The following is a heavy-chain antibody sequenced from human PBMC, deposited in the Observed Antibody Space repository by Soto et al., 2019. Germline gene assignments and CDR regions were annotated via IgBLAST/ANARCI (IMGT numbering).Heavy chain of an antibody. V-gene: IGHV1-18*01. Sequence: QVQLVQSRAEVKNPGASVKVSCKASGYSFTRYGIAWARQAPGPGLEWIGWINTYNGNTNYAQNLQGRVTLATDTSTSTAYMELTSLTSNDTAIYYCAMVDVYVTPSPQDVWGPGTTVIVAS. D-gene: IGHD3-16*01. CDR3: AMVDVYVTPSPQDV. CDR2: INTYNGNT. CDR1: GYSFTRYG. J-gene: IGHJ6*02.